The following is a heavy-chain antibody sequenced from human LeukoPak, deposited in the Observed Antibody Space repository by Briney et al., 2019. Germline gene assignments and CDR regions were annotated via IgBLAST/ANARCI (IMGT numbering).Heavy chain of an antibody. J-gene: IGHJ3*02. CDR1: GFTFDDYA. V-gene: IGHV3-9*01. CDR2: ISWNSGSI. CDR3: AKGRSPRGTTVVDAFDI. Sequence: GGSLRLSCAASGFTFDDYAMHWVRQAPGKGLEWVSGISWNSGSIGYADSVKGRFTISRDNAKNSLYLQMNSLRAKDTALYHCAKGRSPRGTTVVDAFDIWGQRTMVTVSS. D-gene: IGHD4-11*01.